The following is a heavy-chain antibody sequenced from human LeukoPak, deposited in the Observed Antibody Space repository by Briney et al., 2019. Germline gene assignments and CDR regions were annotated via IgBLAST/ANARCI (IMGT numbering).Heavy chain of an antibody. CDR3: ARGKWVQSPFDY. CDR1: GGSISSYY. Sequence: SETLSLTCTVSGGSISSYYWSWIRQPPGKGLEWIGYFYYSGSANYNPSLKSRVTISVDTSKNHFSLKLSSVTAADTAVYYCARGKWVQSPFDYWGQGTLVTVFS. V-gene: IGHV4-59*01. D-gene: IGHD5-18*01. CDR2: FYYSGSA. J-gene: IGHJ4*02.